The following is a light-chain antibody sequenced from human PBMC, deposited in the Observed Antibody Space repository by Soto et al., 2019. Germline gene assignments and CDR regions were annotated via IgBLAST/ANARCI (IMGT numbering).Light chain of an antibody. CDR3: LQYYIFSLT. Sequence: AIQMTQSPSSLSASVGDRVSISCRASQDIRNTLAWYQQKPGEAPKLLIFAASNLQSGVPSRFSGSGSVTDFTLAITGLQPEDLATYDCLQYYIFSLTFGQGTKVEVK. CDR2: AAS. V-gene: IGKV1-6*01. J-gene: IGKJ1*01. CDR1: QDIRNT.